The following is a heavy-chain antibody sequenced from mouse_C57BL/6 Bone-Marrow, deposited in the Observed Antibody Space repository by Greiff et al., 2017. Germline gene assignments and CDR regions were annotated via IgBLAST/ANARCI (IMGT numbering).Heavy chain of an antibody. J-gene: IGHJ4*01. Sequence: EVQLQQSGPELVKPGASVKISCKASGYTFTDYYMNWVKQSHGKSLEWIGDINPNNGGTSYNQKFKGKATLTVDKSSSTAYMELRSLTSEDSAVYYCARLATVVAGGYYAMDYWGQGTSGTVSS. V-gene: IGHV1-26*01. CDR2: INPNNGGT. D-gene: IGHD1-1*01. CDR3: ARLATVVAGGYYAMDY. CDR1: GYTFTDYY.